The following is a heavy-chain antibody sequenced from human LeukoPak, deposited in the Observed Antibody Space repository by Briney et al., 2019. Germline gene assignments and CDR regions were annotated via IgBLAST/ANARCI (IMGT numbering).Heavy chain of an antibody. CDR1: GGSVSSGRYY. J-gene: IGHJ4*02. D-gene: IGHD1-26*01. Sequence: SETLSLACTVSGGSVSSGRYYRTWIRQPPGKGLEWIGYIYDSGSTNYNPSLKSRVTISIDTSKNQFSLKLNSVTAADTAVYYCAKGILVGATGYSFDYWGQGTLVTVSA. CDR2: IYDSGST. V-gene: IGHV4-61*01. CDR3: AKGILVGATGYSFDY.